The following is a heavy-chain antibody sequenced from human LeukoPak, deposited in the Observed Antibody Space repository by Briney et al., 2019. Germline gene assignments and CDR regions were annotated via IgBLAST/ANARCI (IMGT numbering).Heavy chain of an antibody. Sequence: GGSLRLSCAASGFTFSSYAMSWVRQAPGKGLERVSAISGSGGSTYYADSVKGRFTISRGNSKNTLYLQMNSLRAEDTAVYYCAKDPPYYYDSSGYPVFDYWGQGTLVTVSS. CDR3: AKDPPYYYDSSGYPVFDY. J-gene: IGHJ4*02. CDR2: ISGSGGST. CDR1: GFTFSSYA. V-gene: IGHV3-23*01. D-gene: IGHD3-22*01.